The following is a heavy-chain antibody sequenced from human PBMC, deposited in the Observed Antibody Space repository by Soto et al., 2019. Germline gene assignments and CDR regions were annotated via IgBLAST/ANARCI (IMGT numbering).Heavy chain of an antibody. Sequence: LVESGGGLIQPGGSLRLSCAASEFTVSSNYMTWVRQAPGKGLEWVSTITDSGGDAKYADSVRGRFAISRDNSKKTLYLQMSSLTAEDSAIYYCARGSTDSYPGSRIFDFWGRGTLVTVSS. CDR3: ARGSTDSYPGSRIFDF. J-gene: IGHJ4*02. D-gene: IGHD3-10*01. CDR1: EFTVSSNY. CDR2: TDSGGDA. V-gene: IGHV3-53*01.